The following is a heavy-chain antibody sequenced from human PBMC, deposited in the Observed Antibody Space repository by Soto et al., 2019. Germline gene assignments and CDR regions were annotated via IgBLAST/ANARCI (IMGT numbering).Heavy chain of an antibody. CDR1: GFTFSSYG. Sequence: QVQLVESGGGVVQPGRSLRLSCAASGFTFSSYGMHWVRQAPGKGLEWVAVISYDGSNKYYADSVNGRFTISRDNSKNTLYLQMNSLRAEDTAVYYCAKDLKPSTVSYYYGMDVWGQGTTVTVSS. V-gene: IGHV3-30*18. J-gene: IGHJ6*02. D-gene: IGHD4-17*01. CDR2: ISYDGSNK. CDR3: AKDLKPSTVSYYYGMDV.